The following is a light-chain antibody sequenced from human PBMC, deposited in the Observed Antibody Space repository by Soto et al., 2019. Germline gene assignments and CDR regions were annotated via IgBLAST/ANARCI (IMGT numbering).Light chain of an antibody. V-gene: IGKV3-11*01. Sequence: EIVLTQSPATLSLSPGERATLSCRASQSFSSYLAWYQQKPGQAPRLLIYDASKRATGIRARFSGRGSGTDFTLTISSLEPEDFAVYYCQQRSNWPPVITFGQGTRLEIK. CDR1: QSFSSY. CDR2: DAS. CDR3: QQRSNWPPVIT. J-gene: IGKJ5*01.